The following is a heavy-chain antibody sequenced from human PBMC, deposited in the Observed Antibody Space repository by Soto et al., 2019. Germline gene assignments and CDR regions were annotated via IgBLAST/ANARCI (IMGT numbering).Heavy chain of an antibody. J-gene: IGHJ6*02. CDR1: GFTFSSYG. Sequence: QVQLVESGGGVVQPGRSLRLSCAASGFTFSSYGMHWVRQAPGKGLEWVAVISYDGSNKYYADYVKGRFTISRDNSKNTLYLQMNSLRAEDTAVYYCAKVRTPSTYSSSWYGLYYYYGMDVWGQGTTVTVSS. CDR2: ISYDGSNK. D-gene: IGHD6-13*01. CDR3: AKVRTPSTYSSSWYGLYYYYGMDV. V-gene: IGHV3-30*18.